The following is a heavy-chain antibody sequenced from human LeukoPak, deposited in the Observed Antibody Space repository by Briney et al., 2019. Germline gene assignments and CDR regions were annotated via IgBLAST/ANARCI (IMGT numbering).Heavy chain of an antibody. J-gene: IGHJ5*02. CDR3: TRFVVVAATGWFDP. CDR1: GFTFGDYA. V-gene: IGHV3-49*04. D-gene: IGHD2-15*01. CDR2: IRSKAYGGTT. Sequence: GGSLRLSCTASGFTFGDYAMSWVRQAPGKGLEWVGFIRSKAYGGTTEYAASVKGRFTISRDDSKGIAYLQMNSLKTEDTAVYYCTRFVVVAATGWFDPWGQGTLVTVSS.